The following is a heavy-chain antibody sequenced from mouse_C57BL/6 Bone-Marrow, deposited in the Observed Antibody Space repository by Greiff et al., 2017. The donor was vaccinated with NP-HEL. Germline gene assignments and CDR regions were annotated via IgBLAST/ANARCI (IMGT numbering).Heavy chain of an antibody. CDR3: ARGDQLP. J-gene: IGHJ2*01. D-gene: IGHD3-3*01. Sequence: QVQLQQSGPELVKPGASVKISCKASGYAFSSSWMNWVKQRPGKGLEWIGRIYPGDGDTNYNGKFKGKATLTADKSSSTAYMQLSSLTSEDSAVYFCARGDQLPWGQGTTLTVSS. V-gene: IGHV1-82*01. CDR1: GYAFSSSW. CDR2: IYPGDGDT.